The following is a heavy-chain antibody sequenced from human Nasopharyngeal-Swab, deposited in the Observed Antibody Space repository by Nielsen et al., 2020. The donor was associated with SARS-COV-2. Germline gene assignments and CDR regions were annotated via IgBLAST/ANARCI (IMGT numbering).Heavy chain of an antibody. CDR3: AKDRDSGDDSEEYYHYYGMDV. V-gene: IGHV3-23*01. CDR1: GFTFSRYA. D-gene: IGHD5-12*01. CDR2: ISGSGDST. J-gene: IGHJ6*02. Sequence: GESLKISCAASGFTFSRYAMSWVRQAPGKGLEWVSAISGSGDSTYYTDSVRGRFTISRDNSKNTLTLQMNSLRVEDTAIYYCAKDRDSGDDSEEYYHYYGMDVWGQGTTVTVSS.